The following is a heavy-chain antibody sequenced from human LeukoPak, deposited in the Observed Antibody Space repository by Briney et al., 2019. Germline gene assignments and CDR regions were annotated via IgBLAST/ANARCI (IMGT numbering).Heavy chain of an antibody. CDR2: ISSSSSYI. J-gene: IGHJ4*02. D-gene: IGHD2-21*01. V-gene: IGHV3-21*01. Sequence: GGSLRLSCAASGFTSSSYSMNWVRQAPGKGLEWVSSISSSSSYIYYADSVKGRFTISRDNAKNSLYLQMNSLRAEDTAVYYCARSDSPNRFFDYWGQGTLVTVSS. CDR3: ARSDSPNRFFDY. CDR1: GFTSSSYS.